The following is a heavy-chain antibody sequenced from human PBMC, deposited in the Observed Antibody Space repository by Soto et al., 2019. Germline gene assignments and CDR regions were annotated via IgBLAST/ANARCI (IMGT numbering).Heavy chain of an antibody. Sequence: GASVKVSCKASGGTFSSYTISWVRQAPGQGLEWMGRIIPILGIANYAQKFQGRVTITADKSTSTAYMELSSLRSEDTAVYYCAEAYYDILTGHNYYYGMDVWGQGTTVTVSS. J-gene: IGHJ6*02. CDR3: AEAYYDILTGHNYYYGMDV. CDR2: IIPILGIA. V-gene: IGHV1-69*02. D-gene: IGHD3-9*01. CDR1: GGTFSSYT.